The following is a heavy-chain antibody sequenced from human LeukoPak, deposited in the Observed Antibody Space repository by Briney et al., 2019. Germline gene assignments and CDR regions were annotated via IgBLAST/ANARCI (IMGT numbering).Heavy chain of an antibody. CDR2: ISGSGGST. J-gene: IGHJ6*03. CDR3: VRAFGGYDSQRFYYNMDV. V-gene: IGHV3-23*01. CDR1: GFTFSSYA. Sequence: PGGSLRLSCAASGFTFSSYAMSWVRQAPGKGLEWVSAISGSGGSTYYADSVKGRFTISRDNSKNTLYLQMNSLRVEDTAVYYCVRAFGGYDSQRFYYNMDVWGKGTTVTVSS. D-gene: IGHD5-12*01.